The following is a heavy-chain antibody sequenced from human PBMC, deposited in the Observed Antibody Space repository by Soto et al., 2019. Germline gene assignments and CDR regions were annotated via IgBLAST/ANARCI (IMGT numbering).Heavy chain of an antibody. CDR2: IMPIFRAP. CDR3: ASWLKGADIGNYYYGMDV. D-gene: IGHD2-15*01. Sequence: QVQLVQSGAEVKKPGSSVKVSCKASGGAFSDYAFSWVRQAPGQGLEWLGGIMPIFRAPDYAQKFQGRVTITADESTRTAYTEMRSLRSKDTAVYYCASWLKGADIGNYYYGMDVWGQGTTVTV. V-gene: IGHV1-69*12. J-gene: IGHJ6*02. CDR1: GGAFSDYA.